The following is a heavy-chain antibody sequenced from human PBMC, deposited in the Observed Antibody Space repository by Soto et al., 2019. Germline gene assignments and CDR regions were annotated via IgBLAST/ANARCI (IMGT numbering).Heavy chain of an antibody. Sequence: QVQLQQWGAGLLKPSETLSLTCAVFGGSVNSGNYYWSWIRHPPGKGLEWIGEMSHSGGTNFNPSLKSRVTISVYTSKNQFSLKMSSVTAADTALYYCARVERGTATPVVDAFDIWGPGTMVTVSS. V-gene: IGHV4-34*01. CDR3: ARVERGTATPVVDAFDI. J-gene: IGHJ3*02. D-gene: IGHD2-21*02. CDR2: MSHSGGT. CDR1: GGSVNSGNYY.